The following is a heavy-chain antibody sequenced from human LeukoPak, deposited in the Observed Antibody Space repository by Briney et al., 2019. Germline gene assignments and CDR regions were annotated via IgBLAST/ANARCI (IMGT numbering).Heavy chain of an antibody. J-gene: IGHJ4*02. CDR2: ISSLSGTI. CDR3: AREWGELLYPTYGLGY. D-gene: IGHD1-26*01. V-gene: IGHV3-48*04. Sequence: GGSLRLSCAASGFTFSSYSMNWVRQAPGEGLEWVSYISSLSGTIYYADSVKGRFTIPRDNAKNSLYLQMNSLRAEDTAVYYCAREWGELLYPTYGLGYWGQGTLVTVSS. CDR1: GFTFSSYS.